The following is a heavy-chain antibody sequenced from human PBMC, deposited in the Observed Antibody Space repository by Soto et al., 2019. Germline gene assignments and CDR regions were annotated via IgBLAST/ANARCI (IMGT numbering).Heavy chain of an antibody. J-gene: IGHJ4*02. CDR1: GGSITGYD. Sequence: QVQLQESGPGLVKPSETLSLTCTVSGGSITGYDWTWIRQPPGKGLEWIGYVFYKGNTNYNPSLMSRVTISVDTSANQFSLRLSSVTAADTAVYYCARSGDSFGFTDFCGQGTLVTVSS. CDR2: VFYKGNT. CDR3: ARSGDSFGFTDF. D-gene: IGHD5-18*01. V-gene: IGHV4-59*01.